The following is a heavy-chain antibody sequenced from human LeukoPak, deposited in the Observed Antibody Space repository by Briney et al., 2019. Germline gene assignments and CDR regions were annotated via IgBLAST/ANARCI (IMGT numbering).Heavy chain of an antibody. J-gene: IGHJ4*02. CDR3: ARDISWGQWLVLAY. V-gene: IGHV3-33*08. CDR2: IWYDGSNK. D-gene: IGHD6-19*01. Sequence: PGGSLRLSCAASGFTFSSYGMHWVRQAPGKGLEWVAVIWYDGSNKYYADSVKGRFTISRDNSKNTLYLQMNSLRAEDTAVYYCARDISWGQWLVLAYWGQGTLVTVSS. CDR1: GFTFSSYG.